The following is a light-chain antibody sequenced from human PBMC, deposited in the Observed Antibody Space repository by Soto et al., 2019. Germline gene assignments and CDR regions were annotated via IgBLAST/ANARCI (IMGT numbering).Light chain of an antibody. CDR2: GAS. V-gene: IGKV1-12*01. CDR1: QFIHTW. CDR3: QQTNSFPRT. Sequence: GDKVIITCRASQFIHTWLAWYQQRSGEGPKLLISGASTLESGVPSRFSGSGSGTDFTLTIAGLQPEDFANYYCQQTNSFPRTFGQGTKWIS. J-gene: IGKJ2*01.